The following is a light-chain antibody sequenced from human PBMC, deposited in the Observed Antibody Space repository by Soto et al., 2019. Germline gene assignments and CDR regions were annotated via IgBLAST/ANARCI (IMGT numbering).Light chain of an antibody. CDR2: EVT. J-gene: IGLJ3*02. V-gene: IGLV2-14*03. CDR3: CSFTSSTTWV. Sequence: QSALNQPASVSGSPGQSITISCTGTSSDVGAYNYVSWYQQHPGKAPKLMIYEVTYRPSGVSDRFSGSKSGNTASLTISGLQAEDEAHYFCCSFTSSTTWVFGGGTKVTVL. CDR1: SSDVGAYNY.